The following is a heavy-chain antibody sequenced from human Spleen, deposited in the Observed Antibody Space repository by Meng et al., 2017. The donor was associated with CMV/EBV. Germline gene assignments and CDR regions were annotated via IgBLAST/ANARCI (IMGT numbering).Heavy chain of an antibody. D-gene: IGHD3-3*01. J-gene: IGHJ4*02. CDR2: IYYSGST. CDR3: ARGIFGVVDY. Sequence: SETLSLTCTVSGVSIRSNSYYWGGIRQPPGKGLELIGSIYYSGSTYYNPSLKSRVTISVDTSKNQFSLKLSSVTAAYTAVYYFARGIFGVVDYWGQGTLVTVSS. CDR1: GVSIRSNSYY. V-gene: IGHV4-39*01.